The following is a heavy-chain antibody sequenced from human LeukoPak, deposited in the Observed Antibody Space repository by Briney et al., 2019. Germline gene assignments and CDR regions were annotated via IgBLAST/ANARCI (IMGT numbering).Heavy chain of an antibody. CDR1: GGTFSSYA. J-gene: IGHJ6*03. V-gene: IGHV1-69*05. Sequence: GASVKVSCKASGGTFSSYAISWVRQAPGQGLEWMGGIIPIFGTANYAQKFQGRVTITTDESTSTAYMELSSLRSEDTAVYYCARGAAAGSYYYYYYMDVWGKGTTDTVSS. D-gene: IGHD6-13*01. CDR3: ARGAAAGSYYYYYYMDV. CDR2: IIPIFGTA.